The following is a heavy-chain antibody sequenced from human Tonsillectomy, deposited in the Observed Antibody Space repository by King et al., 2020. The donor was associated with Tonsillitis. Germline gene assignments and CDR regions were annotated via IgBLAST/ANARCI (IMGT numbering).Heavy chain of an antibody. CDR1: GFTFSSYW. Sequence: VQLVESGGGLVQPGGSLRLSCAASGFTFSSYWMCWVRQAPGKGLVGWANIKKDGSEKYDVDSVKGRFTSSRDNAKNSRYLQMNSRRAEDTAVYYCARLNEYYDSSGYVWFDPWGQGTLVTVSS. V-gene: IGHV3-7*01. D-gene: IGHD3-22*01. CDR2: IKKDGSEK. J-gene: IGHJ5*02. CDR3: ARLNEYYDSSGYVWFDP.